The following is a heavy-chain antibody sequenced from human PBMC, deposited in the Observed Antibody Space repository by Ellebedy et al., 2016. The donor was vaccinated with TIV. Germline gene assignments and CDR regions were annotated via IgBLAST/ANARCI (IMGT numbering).Heavy chain of an antibody. Sequence: ASVKVSCKASGGTFSSYAISWVRQAPGQGLGWMGWLNPDSGGTQYSQKFQDRITMTRDTSISTAYMDLTRLTSDDSAVYYCARILRKRGGLDVWGQGTMVTVSS. CDR1: GGTFSSYA. J-gene: IGHJ6*02. V-gene: IGHV1-2*02. CDR3: ARILRKRGGLDV. CDR2: LNPDSGGT. D-gene: IGHD3-3*01.